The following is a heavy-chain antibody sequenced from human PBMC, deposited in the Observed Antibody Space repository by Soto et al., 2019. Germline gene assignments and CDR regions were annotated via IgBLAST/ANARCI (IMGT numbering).Heavy chain of an antibody. Sequence: GGSLRLSCAASAFTFSNYWVTWVRQAPGKGLEWVANMNEDGSDNKYVDSVRGRFTVSRDNAKNSVFLQMNSLRVEDTAVYYCARDSGESSGGIWYDSLDLWGQGTMVTVSS. CDR3: ARDSGESSGGIWYDSLDL. CDR1: AFTFSNYW. CDR2: MNEDGSDN. J-gene: IGHJ3*01. V-gene: IGHV3-7*01. D-gene: IGHD2-15*01.